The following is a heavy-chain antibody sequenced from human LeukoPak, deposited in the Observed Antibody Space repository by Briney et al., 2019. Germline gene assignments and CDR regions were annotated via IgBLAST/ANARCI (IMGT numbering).Heavy chain of an antibody. J-gene: IGHJ2*01. CDR3: ARKGVVGLSNWYFDL. CDR1: GVSVKTYY. Sequence: SETLSLTCAVSGVSVKTYYWSWLRQPPGKDLEWIGYVFYAGNTRHNPSFERRVALSTDTYKKEFFLRLTSVTAADTAVYYWARKGVVGLSNWYFDLWSRGTPVVVSS. D-gene: IGHD1-26*01. CDR2: VFYAGNT. V-gene: IGHV4-59*08.